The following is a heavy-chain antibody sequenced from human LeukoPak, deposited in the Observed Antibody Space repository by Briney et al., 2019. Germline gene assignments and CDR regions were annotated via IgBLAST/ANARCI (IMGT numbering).Heavy chain of an antibody. J-gene: IGHJ6*03. V-gene: IGHV5-51*01. CDR2: IYPGDSDT. Sequence: GESLKISCKGSGYSFTSYWIGWVRQMPGKGLEWMGIIYPGDSDTRYSPSFQGQVTISADKSISTAYLQWSSLKASDTAMYYCARHEAASCGGDCYSNYYYIDVWGQGTTVTVSS. D-gene: IGHD2-21*01. CDR3: ARHEAASCGGDCYSNYYYIDV. CDR1: GYSFTSYW.